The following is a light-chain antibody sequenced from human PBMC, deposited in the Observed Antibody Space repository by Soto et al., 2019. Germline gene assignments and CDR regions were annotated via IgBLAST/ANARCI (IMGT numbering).Light chain of an antibody. CDR2: GAS. J-gene: IGKJ1*01. CDR1: QSVSNSD. CDR3: QQYGSSPGT. Sequence: EIVLTQSPGTLSLSPGERATLFCRASQSVSNSDLAWYQQKPGQAPRLLIYGASSRATGIPDRFSGSGSGTVFTLTINRLEPDDFAVYYCQQYGSSPGTFGQGTKVKIK. V-gene: IGKV3-20*01.